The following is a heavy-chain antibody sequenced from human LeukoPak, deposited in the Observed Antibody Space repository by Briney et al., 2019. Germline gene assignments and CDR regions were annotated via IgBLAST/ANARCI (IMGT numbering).Heavy chain of an antibody. D-gene: IGHD5-12*01. V-gene: IGHV4-34*01. Sequence: SETLSLTCAVYGGSFSGYYWSWIRQPPGKGLEWIGEINHSGSTNYNPSLKSRFTISVDTSKNQLSLNLNSRTAPDQAVFYFSRGLEGRWIKFRYWGQGSLVTVSS. J-gene: IGHJ4*02. CDR3: SRGLEGRWIKFRY. CDR2: INHSGST. CDR1: GGSFSGYY.